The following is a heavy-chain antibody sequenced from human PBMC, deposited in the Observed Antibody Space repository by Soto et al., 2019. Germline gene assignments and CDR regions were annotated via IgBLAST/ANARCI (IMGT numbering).Heavy chain of an antibody. D-gene: IGHD2-21*01. V-gene: IGHV5-51*01. J-gene: IGHJ4*01. Sequence: PGESLRISCHGSGYIFTSYCIGLVLQMPGKGLEWMGIIYPGDSDTRYSPSFQGQVTISADKSISTAYLQWSSLKASDTAMYYCARLANIFDLDNWGHGTLVTVSS. CDR3: ARLANIFDLDN. CDR2: IYPGDSDT. CDR1: GYIFTSYC.